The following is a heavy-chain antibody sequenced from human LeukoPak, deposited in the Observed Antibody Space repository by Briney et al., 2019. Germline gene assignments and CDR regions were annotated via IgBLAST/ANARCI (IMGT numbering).Heavy chain of an antibody. CDR3: AKKFNDYGDYGDY. V-gene: IGHV3-23*01. D-gene: IGHD4-17*01. CDR1: GFTFSTSG. CDR2: ISGSGGST. Sequence: GGSLRLSCAASGFTFSTSGMTWVRQAPGKGLEWVSGISGSGGSTYYADSVKGRFTISRDNSKNTPYLQMNSLRAEDTAVYYCAKKFNDYGDYGDYWGQRTVDSVPS. J-gene: IGHJ4*02.